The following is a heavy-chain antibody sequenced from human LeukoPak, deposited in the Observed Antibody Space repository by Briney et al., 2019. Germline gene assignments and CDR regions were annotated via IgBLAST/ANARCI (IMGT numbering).Heavy chain of an antibody. CDR2: INHSGRT. D-gene: IGHD7-27*01. CDR3: ARGIHNWGRGYYFDY. Sequence: SETLSLTCAVYGGSFSGYYWSWIRQPPGKGLEWIAEINHSGRTNYNPSLKSRVTISVDTSKNQFSLKLSSVTAADTAVYYCARGIHNWGRGYYFDYWGQGTLVTVSS. V-gene: IGHV4-34*01. J-gene: IGHJ4*02. CDR1: GGSFSGYY.